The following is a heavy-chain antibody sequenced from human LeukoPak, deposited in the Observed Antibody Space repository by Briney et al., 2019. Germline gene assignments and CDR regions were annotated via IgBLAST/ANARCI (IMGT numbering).Heavy chain of an antibody. Sequence: SVKVSCKASGGTFSSYAISWVRQAPGQGLEWMGRIIPIFGTANYAQKFQGRVTITTDESTSTAYMELSSLRSEDTAVFYCATSKDTAMVTIDYWGQGTPVTVSS. D-gene: IGHD5-18*01. CDR1: GGTFSSYA. CDR3: ATSKDTAMVTIDY. V-gene: IGHV1-69*05. J-gene: IGHJ4*02. CDR2: IIPIFGTA.